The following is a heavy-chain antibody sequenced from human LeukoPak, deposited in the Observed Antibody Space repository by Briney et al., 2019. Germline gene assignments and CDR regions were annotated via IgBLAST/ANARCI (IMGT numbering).Heavy chain of an antibody. CDR3: AKALAVAEPFCYGMDV. J-gene: IGHJ6*02. CDR1: GFTFSSYS. Sequence: GGSLRLSCAASGFTFSSYSRNWVRQAPGKGLEWVSSISSSSTYIYYADSAKGRFTIYRDNSNNTVYLQMNSLRAEDTAVYYCAKALAVAEPFCYGMDVWGQGTPVTVSS. D-gene: IGHD6-19*01. CDR2: ISSSSTYI. V-gene: IGHV3-21*04.